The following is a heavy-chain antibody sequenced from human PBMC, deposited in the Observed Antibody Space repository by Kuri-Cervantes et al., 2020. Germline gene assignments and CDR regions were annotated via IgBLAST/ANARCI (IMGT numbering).Heavy chain of an antibody. Sequence: SVKVSCKASGGTFSSYAISWVRQAPGQGLEWMGGIIPIFGTANYAQKFQGRVTITTDESTSTAYMELSSLRAEDTAVYYCARDPPRYNMIGGRGADYWGQGTLVTVSS. J-gene: IGHJ4*02. V-gene: IGHV1-69*05. CDR1: GGTFSSYA. CDR2: IIPIFGTA. CDR3: ARDPPRYNMIGGRGADY. D-gene: IGHD3-22*01.